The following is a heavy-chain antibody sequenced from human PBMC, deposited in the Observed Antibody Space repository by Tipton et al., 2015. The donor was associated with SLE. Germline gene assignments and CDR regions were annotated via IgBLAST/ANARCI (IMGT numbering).Heavy chain of an antibody. V-gene: IGHV3-53*01. D-gene: IGHD6-13*01. CDR2: IYSGGAT. CDR3: ARVGQQLALYYYMDV. CDR1: GFTVNSNY. J-gene: IGHJ6*03. Sequence: SLRLSCAASGFTVNSNYMTWVRQAPGKGLEWVSVIYSGGATYYTESVKGRFTISRDNSKNTLLLQMNSLRAEDTAVYYCARVGQQLALYYYMDVWGKGTTVTVSS.